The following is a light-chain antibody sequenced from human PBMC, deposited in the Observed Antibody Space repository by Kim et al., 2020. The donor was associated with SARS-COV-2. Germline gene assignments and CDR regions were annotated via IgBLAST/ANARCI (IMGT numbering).Light chain of an antibody. CDR3: QQYGSSPPLT. Sequence: EIALTQSPGTLSLSPGERATLSCRASQSVSSSYLAWYQQKPGQAPRLLIYGASSRATGIPDRFSGSGSGTDFTLTISRLEPEDFAVYYCQQYGSSPPLTFGQGTKVDIK. CDR1: QSVSSSY. CDR2: GAS. J-gene: IGKJ1*01. V-gene: IGKV3-20*01.